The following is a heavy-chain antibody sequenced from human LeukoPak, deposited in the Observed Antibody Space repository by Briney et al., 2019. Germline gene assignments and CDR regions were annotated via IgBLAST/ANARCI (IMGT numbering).Heavy chain of an antibody. CDR2: IWSDGSTT. J-gene: IGHJ3*01. V-gene: IGHV3-33*01. CDR1: GFTFSSSG. CDR3: AREHYDSSTGAFDV. Sequence: GGSLRLSCVASGFTFSSSGMHWVRQAPGKGLEWVAVIWSDGSTTYYGDSVKGRLTISRDNSKSTLYLQMNSLRAEDTAVYYCAREHYDSSTGAFDVWGQGTMVTVSS. D-gene: IGHD3-22*01.